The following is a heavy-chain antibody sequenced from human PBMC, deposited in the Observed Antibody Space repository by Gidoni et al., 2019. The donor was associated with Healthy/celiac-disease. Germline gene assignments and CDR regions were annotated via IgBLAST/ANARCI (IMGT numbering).Heavy chain of an antibody. CDR1: GFTFGDYA. Sequence: EVQLVESGGGLVKPGRSLRLSCTASGFTFGDYAMNWFRQAPGKGLEVVGFIRSKAYGGKTEYAASVKGRFTISRDDSKSIAYLQMNSLKTEDTAVYYCTRGGWGQLLRKDWFDPWGQGTLVTVSS. D-gene: IGHD2-15*01. V-gene: IGHV3-49*05. CDR3: TRGGWGQLLRKDWFDP. CDR2: IRSKAYGGKT. J-gene: IGHJ5*02.